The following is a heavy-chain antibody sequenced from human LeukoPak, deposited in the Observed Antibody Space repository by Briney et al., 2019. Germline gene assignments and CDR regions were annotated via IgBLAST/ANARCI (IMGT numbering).Heavy chain of an antibody. D-gene: IGHD6-13*01. J-gene: IGHJ4*02. CDR1: GFTFSSYA. Sequence: GGSLRLSCAASGFTFSSYAMHWVRQAPGKGLEWVAVISYDGSNKYYADSVKGRFTISRDNSKNTLYLQMNSLRAEDTAVYYCARVWSPPYTSTWPDYDYWGQGTLVTVSS. CDR2: ISYDGSNK. CDR3: ARVWSPPYTSTWPDYDY. V-gene: IGHV3-30*04.